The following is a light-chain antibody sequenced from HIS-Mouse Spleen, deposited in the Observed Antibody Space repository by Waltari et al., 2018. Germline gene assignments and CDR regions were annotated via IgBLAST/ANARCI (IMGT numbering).Light chain of an antibody. CDR2: EDS. CDR3: YSTDSSGNHRV. V-gene: IGLV3-10*01. CDR1: ALPKKY. Sequence: SYELTQPPSVSVSPGQTARITCSGEALPKKYASWYQQKSGQAPVLAIYEDSKRPSGIPERFSGSSSGTMATLTISGAQVEDEADYYCYSTDSSGNHRVFGGGTKLTVL. J-gene: IGLJ2*01.